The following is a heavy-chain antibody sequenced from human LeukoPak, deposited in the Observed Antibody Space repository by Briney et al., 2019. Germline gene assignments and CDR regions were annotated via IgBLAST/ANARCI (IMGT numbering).Heavy chain of an antibody. V-gene: IGHV3-30-3*01. CDR3: ARDGPDSSGHYLDY. CDR1: GFTFSSYA. Sequence: PGGSLRLSCAASGFTFSSYAIHWVRQAPGKGLEWAAVISYDGSNKFYADSVKGRFTISRENSKNRLFLQMNSLGAEDTAVYYCARDGPDSSGHYLDYWGQGTLVTVSS. J-gene: IGHJ4*02. CDR2: ISYDGSNK. D-gene: IGHD3-22*01.